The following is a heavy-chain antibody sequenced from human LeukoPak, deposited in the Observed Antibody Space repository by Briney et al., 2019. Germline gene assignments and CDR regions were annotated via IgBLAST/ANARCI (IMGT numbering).Heavy chain of an antibody. CDR2: IRNKGSNHAT. CDR1: GFTFGDSA. CDR3: TRDHYYAIDF. J-gene: IGHJ6*02. V-gene: IGHV3-73*01. Sequence: GGSLRLSCAAPGFTFGDSAITWVRRASGKGLEWIAHIRNKGSNHATTYAASVKGRFTISRDDSRNTAFLQMNSVKPEDTAIYYCTRDHYYAIDFWGQGTTVTVSS.